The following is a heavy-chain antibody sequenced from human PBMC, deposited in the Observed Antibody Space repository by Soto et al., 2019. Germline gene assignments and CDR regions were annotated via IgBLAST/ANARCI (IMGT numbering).Heavy chain of an antibody. Sequence: GGSLRLSCAASGFTFSGYWMSWVRQAPGKGLEWVANIKPDGSEKCYVDSVKGRFTISRDNAKNTLSLQLDSLRAEDTAVYYCARPSFYDSAPFDPWGLGTLVTVSS. J-gene: IGHJ5*02. CDR3: ARPSFYDSAPFDP. V-gene: IGHV3-7*03. CDR2: IKPDGSEK. CDR1: GFTFSGYW. D-gene: IGHD3-16*01.